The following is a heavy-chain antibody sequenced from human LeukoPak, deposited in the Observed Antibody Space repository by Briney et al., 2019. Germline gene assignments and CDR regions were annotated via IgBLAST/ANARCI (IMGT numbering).Heavy chain of an antibody. J-gene: IGHJ5*02. V-gene: IGHV4-61*08. D-gene: IGHD2/OR15-2a*01. CDR2: IIVTART. CDR1: LGSVSSSDYY. CDR3: ARAPVWRCNDNTCQGRFDP. Sequence: SGTLSLTCTVSLGSVSSSDYYWSWIRQPPGKGLEWIGSIIVTARTNYNPSLKSRFTKLVDTSNNQFSLKMTSVSAADTAVHYCARAPVWRCNDNTCQGRFDPWGQGTLVTLSS.